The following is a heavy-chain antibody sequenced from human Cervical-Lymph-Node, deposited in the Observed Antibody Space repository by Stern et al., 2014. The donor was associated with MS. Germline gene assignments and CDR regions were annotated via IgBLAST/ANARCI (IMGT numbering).Heavy chain of an antibody. Sequence: QVQLVKSGAEIRKPGASVKISCEASGYTFTTYYMHWVRQAPGQGLEWVALFNPSGGKTTYAQMFQCRVTVTGDTSTSTVYMELTGLRSEDTAVYYCARVLSLATSDSWGQGTLVIVSS. V-gene: IGHV1-46*01. CDR3: ARVLSLATSDS. CDR2: FNPSGGKT. D-gene: IGHD1-1*01. CDR1: GYTFTTYY. J-gene: IGHJ4*02.